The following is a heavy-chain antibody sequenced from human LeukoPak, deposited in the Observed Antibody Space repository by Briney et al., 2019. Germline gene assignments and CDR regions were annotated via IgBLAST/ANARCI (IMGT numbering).Heavy chain of an antibody. CDR2: INADSGCT. V-gene: IGHV1-2*06. Sequence: GASVKVSCKASRYIFTGFNFHWVRQAPGQGLEWTGRINADSGCTDLAQKFQGRITMTRDTSVSTTYMELTGLISDDTAIYYCARQADYLDNSGHYYVGGLNPWGRRTLVTVSS. D-gene: IGHD3-22*01. CDR3: ARQADYLDNSGHYYVGGLNP. CDR1: RYIFTGFN. J-gene: IGHJ5*02.